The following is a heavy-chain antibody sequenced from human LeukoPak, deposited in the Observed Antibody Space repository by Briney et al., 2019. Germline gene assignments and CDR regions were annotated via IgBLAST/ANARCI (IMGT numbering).Heavy chain of an antibody. Sequence: SETLSLTCAVSGYSISSSSWWGWIRQPPGKGLEWIGYIYYSGSTYYNPSLKSRVTTSVDTSKNQFSLKLSSVTAVDTAVYYCARNLLGIAVAGSWGQGILVTVSS. D-gene: IGHD6-13*01. CDR2: IYYSGST. CDR3: ARNLLGIAVAGS. CDR1: GYSISSSSW. J-gene: IGHJ5*02. V-gene: IGHV4-28*01.